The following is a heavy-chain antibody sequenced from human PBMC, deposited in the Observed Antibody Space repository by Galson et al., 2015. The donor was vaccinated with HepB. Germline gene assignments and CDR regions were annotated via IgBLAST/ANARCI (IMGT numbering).Heavy chain of an antibody. CDR2: ISYDGSKK. CDR1: GFTFSSYG. V-gene: IGHV3-30*18. Sequence: SLRLSCAASGFTFSSYGMYWVRRAPGKGLEWVALISYDGSKKYYGDSVKGRFTISRDNSKNTVYLQMNSLRAEDTAVYYCAKPVKYDDHDNWFDPWGQGTLVTVSS. D-gene: IGHD3-3*01. CDR3: AKPVKYDDHDNWFDP. J-gene: IGHJ5*02.